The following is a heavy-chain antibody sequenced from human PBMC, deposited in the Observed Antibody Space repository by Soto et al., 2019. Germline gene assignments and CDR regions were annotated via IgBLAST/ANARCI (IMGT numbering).Heavy chain of an antibody. J-gene: IGHJ2*01. D-gene: IGHD7-27*01. CDR2: IIPILGIA. Sequence: QVQLMQSGAEVKKPGSSVKVSCKASGGTFSSYTISWVRQAPGQGLEWMGRIIPILGIANYAQKFQGRVTITADKSTSTAYMELSSLRSEDTAVYYCARDRGPTNSNWYFDLWGRGTLVTVSS. CDR3: ARDRGPTNSNWYFDL. CDR1: GGTFSSYT. V-gene: IGHV1-69*08.